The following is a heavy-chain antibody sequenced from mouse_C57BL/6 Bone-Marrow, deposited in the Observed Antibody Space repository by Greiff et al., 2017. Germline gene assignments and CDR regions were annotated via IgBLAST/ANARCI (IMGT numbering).Heavy chain of an antibody. D-gene: IGHD2-2*01. J-gene: IGHJ1*03. CDR3: ARWGYAGPCWYFDV. CDR1: GYTFTSYW. CDR2: IYPSDSET. Sequence: VQLQQPGAELVRPGSSVKLSCKASGYTFTSYWMDWVKQRPGQGLEWIGNIYPSDSETHYNQKFKGKATLTVDKSSSTAYLQLSSLTSEDSAVYYCARWGYAGPCWYFDVWGTGTTVTVSS. V-gene: IGHV1-61*01.